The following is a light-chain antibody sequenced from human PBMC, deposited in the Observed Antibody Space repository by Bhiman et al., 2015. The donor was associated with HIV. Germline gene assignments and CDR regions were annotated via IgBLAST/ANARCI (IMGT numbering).Light chain of an antibody. CDR3: NSRDRSGNHPSV. CDR2: GNS. V-gene: IGLV1-40*01. Sequence: QSVLTQPPSVSGAPGQRVTISCTGSSSNIGAGYDVHWYQQLPGTAPKLLIYGNSNRPSGIPDRFSGSSSGNTASLTITGAQAEDEADYYCNSRDRSGNHPSVFGGGTKLTVL. CDR1: SSNIGAGYD. J-gene: IGLJ3*02.